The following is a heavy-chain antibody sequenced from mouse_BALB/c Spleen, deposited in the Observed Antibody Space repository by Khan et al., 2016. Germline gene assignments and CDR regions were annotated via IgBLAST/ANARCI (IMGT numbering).Heavy chain of an antibody. CDR3: ASHYDYAPFAY. CDR2: INTYTGEP. D-gene: IGHD2-4*01. Sequence: QIQLVQSGPELKKPGETVKISCKASGYTFTNYGMNWVKQAPGKGLKWMGWINTYTGEPTYADAFKGRFAFSLETSASTAYLQINNLKNEDTATYFCASHYDYAPFAYWGQGTLVTVSA. V-gene: IGHV9-3-1*01. J-gene: IGHJ3*01. CDR1: GYTFTNYG.